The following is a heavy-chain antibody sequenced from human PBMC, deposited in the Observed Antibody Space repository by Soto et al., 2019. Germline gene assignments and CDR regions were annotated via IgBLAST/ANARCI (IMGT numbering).Heavy chain of an antibody. D-gene: IGHD2-8*02. Sequence: QVHLQESGPGLVKPSETLSLPCAVSGASIGSGGWWSWVRQPPGKGLEWIAEIFHDGNTNYSPSLKSRVTMSVDKSQNQFSLNVYSVTAADTAVYYCARHEGWTGPDQWGQRTLVTVSS. CDR3: ARHEGWTGPDQ. J-gene: IGHJ5*02. CDR2: IFHDGNT. V-gene: IGHV4-4*02. CDR1: GASIGSGGW.